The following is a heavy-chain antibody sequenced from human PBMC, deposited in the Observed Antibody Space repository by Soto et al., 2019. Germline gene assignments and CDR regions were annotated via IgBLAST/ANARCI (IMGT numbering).Heavy chain of an antibody. CDR1: GGSFSGFY. CDR2: ISHSGST. V-gene: IGHV4-34*01. CDR3: ARGWGRIFDY. D-gene: IGHD7-27*01. J-gene: IGHJ4*02. Sequence: LETLSLTWAVYGGSFSGFYWSWIRQPPGKGLEWIGEISHSGSTNYNPSLKSRVTISVDTSKNQFSLKLSSVTAADTAVYYCARGWGRIFDYWGQGTLVTVSS.